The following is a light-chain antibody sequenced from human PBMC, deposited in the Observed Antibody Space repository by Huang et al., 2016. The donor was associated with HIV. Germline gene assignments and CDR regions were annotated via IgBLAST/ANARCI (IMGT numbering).Light chain of an antibody. Sequence: EIVLTQSPGTVSLSPGERATLSCRASQSLGSGYLAWYQQKPGQAPRLLIYGASSRASDIPDRFSGSGSRTDFTLTISRLEPEDFAVYYCQQYGSSPQTFGGGTKVEIK. CDR2: GAS. V-gene: IGKV3-20*01. J-gene: IGKJ4*01. CDR3: QQYGSSPQT. CDR1: QSLGSGY.